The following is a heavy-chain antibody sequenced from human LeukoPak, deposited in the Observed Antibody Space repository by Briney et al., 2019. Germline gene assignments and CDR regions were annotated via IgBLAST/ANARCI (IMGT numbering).Heavy chain of an antibody. CDR2: VYHSGIT. V-gene: IGHV4-59*01. D-gene: IGHD3-9*01. CDR3: AKALRHKLVTGWFDS. CDR1: VDSISSYY. Sequence: SETLSLTCTVSVDSISSYYCYWIRQPPGKGLEWIGYVYHSGITNYNPSLKSRVTISVDTSKNQFSLRLTSLTAADTAVYYCAKALRHKLVTGWFDSWGQGTLVTVSS. J-gene: IGHJ5*01.